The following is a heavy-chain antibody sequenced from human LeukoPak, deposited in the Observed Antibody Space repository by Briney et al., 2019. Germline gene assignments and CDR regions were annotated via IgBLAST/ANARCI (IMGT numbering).Heavy chain of an antibody. J-gene: IGHJ6*02. CDR2: ISSSSSYI. CDR1: GFTFSSYE. D-gene: IGHD2-2*03. V-gene: IGHV3-21*01. Sequence: GGSLRLSCAASGFTFSSYEMNWVRQAPGKGLEWVSSISSSSSYIYYADSVKGRFTISRDNAKNSLYLQMNSLRAEDTAVYYCARAGPVDIVVVPAASHMDVWGQGTTVTVSS. CDR3: ARAGPVDIVVVPAASHMDV.